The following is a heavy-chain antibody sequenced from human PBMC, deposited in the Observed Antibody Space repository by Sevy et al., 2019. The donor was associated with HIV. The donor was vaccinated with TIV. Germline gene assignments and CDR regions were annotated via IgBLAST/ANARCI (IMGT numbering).Heavy chain of an antibody. Sequence: GGSLRLSCAASGFSLNSYAMTWVRQAPGKGLEWVSSIGGSGGSTYYAYSVKGRFTISRDNSKNTLYLQMNSLRAEDTAVYYCAKRVGATGGVFDYWGQGTLVTVSS. CDR1: GFSLNSYA. CDR3: AKRVGATGGVFDY. V-gene: IGHV3-23*01. J-gene: IGHJ4*02. D-gene: IGHD1-26*01. CDR2: IGGSGGST.